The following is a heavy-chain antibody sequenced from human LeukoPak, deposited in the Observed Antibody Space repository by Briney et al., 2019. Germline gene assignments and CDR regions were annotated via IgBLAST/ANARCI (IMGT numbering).Heavy chain of an antibody. CDR2: IKQDGSDK. CDR3: ARDRPDYYYDSGSYYNTY. Sequence: GGSLRLSCAASGFTFSSYWMTWVRQAPGKGLEWVANIKQDGSDKYYVDSVKGRFTISRDNAKNSLSLQMNSLRAEGTAVYYCARDRPDYYYDSGSYYNTYWGQGTLVTVSS. V-gene: IGHV3-7*05. CDR1: GFTFSSYW. D-gene: IGHD3-10*01. J-gene: IGHJ4*02.